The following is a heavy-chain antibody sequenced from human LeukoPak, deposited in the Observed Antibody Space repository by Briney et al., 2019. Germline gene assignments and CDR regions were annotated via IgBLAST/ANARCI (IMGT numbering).Heavy chain of an antibody. V-gene: IGHV3-48*01. CDR3: AREGVDPYFDY. J-gene: IGHJ4*02. CDR2: ISSSSSTI. D-gene: IGHD3-10*01. CDR1: GFTFSSYS. Sequence: GGSLRLSCAASGFTFSSYSMNWVRQAPGKGLGWVSYISSSSSTIYYADSVKGRFIISRDNAKKSLYLHMNSLRAEDTAVYYCAREGVDPYFDYWGQGTLVTVSS.